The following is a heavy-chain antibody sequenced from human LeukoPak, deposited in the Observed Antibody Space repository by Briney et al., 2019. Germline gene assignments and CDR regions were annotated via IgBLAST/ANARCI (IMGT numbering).Heavy chain of an antibody. CDR1: GYTFTSHG. CDR3: ARDPGGTRGFDY. Sequence: ASVKVSCKASGYTFTSHGLSWARQAPGQGLEWMGWISIYSGNTNYAQKFQDRISMTTDTSTNTAYMELRSLKSDDTVVYYCARDPGGTRGFDYWGQGALVTVSS. CDR2: ISIYSGNT. J-gene: IGHJ4*02. V-gene: IGHV1-18*01. D-gene: IGHD3-10*01.